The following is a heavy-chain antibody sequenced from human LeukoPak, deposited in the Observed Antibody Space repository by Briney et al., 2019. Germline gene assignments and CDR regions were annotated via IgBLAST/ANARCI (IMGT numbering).Heavy chain of an antibody. D-gene: IGHD3-22*01. CDR2: INTNTATP. CDR3: ARDPTRSPGGGFFSPLGY. V-gene: IGHV7-4-1*02. CDR1: GYTFTSYY. Sequence: ASVKVSCKASGYTFTSYYMHWVRQAPGQGLEWMGWINTNTATPMYAQGFSGRFVFSLDVSDSTAYLHINSLEAGDTAVYYCARDPTRSPGGGFFSPLGYWGQGSLVTVSS. J-gene: IGHJ4*02.